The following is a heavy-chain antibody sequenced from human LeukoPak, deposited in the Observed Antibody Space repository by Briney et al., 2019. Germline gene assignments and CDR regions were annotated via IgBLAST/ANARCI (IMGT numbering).Heavy chain of an antibody. Sequence: PSETLSLTCTVSGGSISNNYWSWIRQPPGKGLEWSGYVRYGGSTNYNPSLKSRVTISVDTSKNQFSLNLSSVTAADTAVYYCARDVTPATVWGQGTLVTVS. V-gene: IGHV4-59*01. J-gene: IGHJ4*02. D-gene: IGHD5-18*01. CDR1: GGSISNNY. CDR3: ARDVTPATV. CDR2: VRYGGST.